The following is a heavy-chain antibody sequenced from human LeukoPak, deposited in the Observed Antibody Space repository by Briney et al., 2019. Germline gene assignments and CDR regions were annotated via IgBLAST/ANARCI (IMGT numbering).Heavy chain of an antibody. J-gene: IGHJ4*02. CDR3: AKDLGRYRNNYFDY. CDR1: GFTFNSYA. Sequence: GGSLKLSCAASGFTFNSYAMSWVRQAPEKGLEWVATISGSGGGTYYADSVKGRFTISRDDSKNTLYLQMNSLRAEDTAVYYCAKDLGRYRNNYFDYWGQGTLVTVSS. V-gene: IGHV3-23*01. CDR2: ISGSGGGT. D-gene: IGHD1-26*01.